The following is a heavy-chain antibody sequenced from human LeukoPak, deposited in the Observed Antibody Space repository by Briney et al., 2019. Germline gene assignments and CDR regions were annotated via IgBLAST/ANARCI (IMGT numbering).Heavy chain of an antibody. CDR1: DDSISDYY. D-gene: IGHD5-18*01. V-gene: IGHV4-59*01. J-gene: IGHJ4*02. CDR3: EGRGYSYGYYNDY. CDR2: FYNSGRS. Sequence: SETVSLTCTVSDDSISDYYRGWIRQPPGKGLEWIGYFYNSGRSTYNPSLKSRVTISVDTSKNQFSLKLSSVTAADTAVYYCEGRGYSYGYYNDYWGQGTLVTVSS.